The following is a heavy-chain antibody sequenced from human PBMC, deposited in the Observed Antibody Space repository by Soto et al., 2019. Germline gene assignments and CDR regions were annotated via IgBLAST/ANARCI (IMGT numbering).Heavy chain of an antibody. CDR2: IIPIFGTA. J-gene: IGHJ4*02. CDR3: ARAGTMVRGVIITGPLDY. CDR1: GGTFSSYA. Sequence: QVQLVQSGAEVKKPGSSVKVSCKASGGTFSSYAISWVRQAPGQGLEWMGGIIPIFGTANYAQKFQGRVTITADESTSTAYMELSSLRSEDTAVYYFARAGTMVRGVIITGPLDYWGQGTLVTVSS. D-gene: IGHD3-10*01. V-gene: IGHV1-69*01.